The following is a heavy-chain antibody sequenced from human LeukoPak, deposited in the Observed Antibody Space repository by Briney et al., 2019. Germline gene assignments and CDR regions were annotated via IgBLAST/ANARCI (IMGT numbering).Heavy chain of an antibody. J-gene: IGHJ4*02. CDR2: ISSSSSYI. Sequence: GGSLRLSCAASGFTFSSYSMNWVRQAPGKGLEWVSSISSSSSYIYYADSVKGRFTISRDNAKNSLYLQMNILRAEDKDVYYCARFLSSYYDSSGSTFDYWGQGTLVTVSS. CDR1: GFTFSSYS. D-gene: IGHD3-22*01. V-gene: IGHV3-21*01. CDR3: ARFLSSYYDSSGSTFDY.